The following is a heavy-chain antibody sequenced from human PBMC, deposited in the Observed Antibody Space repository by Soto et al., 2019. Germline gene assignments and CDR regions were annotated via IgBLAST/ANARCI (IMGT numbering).Heavy chain of an antibody. CDR3: ARGRGDYGDYSDAFDI. Sequence: QLQLQESGPGLVKPSETLSLTCTVSGGSISSSSYYWGWIRQPPGKGLEWIGSIYYSGITYYNPSLKSRVTISVDTSKNQFSLKLSSVTAADTAVYYCARGRGDYGDYSDAFDIWGQGTMVTVSS. CDR2: IYYSGIT. D-gene: IGHD4-17*01. V-gene: IGHV4-39*01. J-gene: IGHJ3*02. CDR1: GGSISSSSYY.